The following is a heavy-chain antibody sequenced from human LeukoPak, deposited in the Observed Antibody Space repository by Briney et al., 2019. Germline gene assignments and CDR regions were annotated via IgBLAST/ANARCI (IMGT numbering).Heavy chain of an antibody. Sequence: GGSLRLSCAASEFTFSSYGMHWVRQAPGKGLEWVAVISYDGTKKYYADSVKGRFTISRDNSKNTLYLQMNSLRAEDTAVYYCAKGVSGSSWYLNWFDPWGQGTLVTVSS. J-gene: IGHJ5*02. D-gene: IGHD6-13*01. CDR2: ISYDGTKK. CDR3: AKGVSGSSWYLNWFDP. V-gene: IGHV3-30*18. CDR1: EFTFSSYG.